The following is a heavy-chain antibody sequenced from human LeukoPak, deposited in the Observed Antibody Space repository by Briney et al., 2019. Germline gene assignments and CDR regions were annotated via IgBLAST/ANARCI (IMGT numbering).Heavy chain of an antibody. J-gene: IGHJ4*02. Sequence: GESLKISCKGSGYRFTSYWIGWVRQMPGKGLEWMATIYPGDSDTRYSPSFQGQVTISADKSISTAYLQWSSLKASDTAMYYCARLGAYDSSGSDYWGQGTLVTVSS. CDR1: GYRFTSYW. D-gene: IGHD3-22*01. CDR3: ARLGAYDSSGSDY. V-gene: IGHV5-51*01. CDR2: IYPGDSDT.